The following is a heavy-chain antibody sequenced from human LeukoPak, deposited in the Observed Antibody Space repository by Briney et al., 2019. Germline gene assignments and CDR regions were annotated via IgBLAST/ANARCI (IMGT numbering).Heavy chain of an antibody. CDR2: IYTSGGT. CDR1: GGSISSYY. V-gene: IGHV4-4*07. CDR3: VRSPNIVFGSGSYTD. D-gene: IGHD3-10*01. J-gene: IGHJ4*02. Sequence: SETLSLTCTVSGGSISSYYWSWIRQPAGKGLEWIGRIYTSGGTNYNPSLKSRVTMSVDTSKNQFSLRLSSVTAADTAVYYCVRSPNIVFGSGSYTDWGQGTLVTVSS.